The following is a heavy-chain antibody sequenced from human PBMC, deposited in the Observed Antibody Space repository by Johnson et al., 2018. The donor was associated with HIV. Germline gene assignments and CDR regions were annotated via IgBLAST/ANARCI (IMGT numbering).Heavy chain of an antibody. D-gene: IGHD2-21*02. CDR1: GFTFSNYW. J-gene: IGHJ3*02. CDR3: ASAYTANI. V-gene: IGHV3-74*02. CDR2: INSDGTNT. Sequence: VQLVESGGGLVQPGGSLRLSCAASGFTFSNYWMHWVRQAPGKGLVWVSRINSDGTNTTYADSVKGRFTISRDNARNTLFLQMHSLRAEYTAVYYCASAYTANIWGQGTKVTVSS.